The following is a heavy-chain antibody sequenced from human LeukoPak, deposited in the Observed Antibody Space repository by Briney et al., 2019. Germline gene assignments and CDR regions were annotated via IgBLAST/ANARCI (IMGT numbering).Heavy chain of an antibody. CDR1: GYSFTTYW. Sequence: GESLKISCKGSGYSFTTYWIGWVRQMPGKGLEWMGIIYPGDSDTTYSPAFRGQVTISVDKSVNTAYLQWSSLKPSDTAVYYCARHGLGGSGSYSRYWGQGTLVTVSS. V-gene: IGHV5-51*01. CDR2: IYPGDSDT. CDR3: ARHGLGGSGSYSRY. J-gene: IGHJ4*02. D-gene: IGHD1-26*01.